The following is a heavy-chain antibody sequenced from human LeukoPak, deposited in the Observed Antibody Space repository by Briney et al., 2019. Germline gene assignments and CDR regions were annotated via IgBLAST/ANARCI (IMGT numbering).Heavy chain of an antibody. D-gene: IGHD3-9*01. CDR1: GYTFTYYY. Sequence: GASVKVSCKASGYTFTYYYLHWVRQAPGQGLEWMGTINPSGGSTTYAQNFQGRITVTRDTSTRTVHMELSSLRSEETAMYYCARGGYFYSAPPDYWGQGTLVTVSS. CDR3: ARGGYFYSAPPDY. V-gene: IGHV1-46*01. CDR2: INPSGGST. J-gene: IGHJ4*02.